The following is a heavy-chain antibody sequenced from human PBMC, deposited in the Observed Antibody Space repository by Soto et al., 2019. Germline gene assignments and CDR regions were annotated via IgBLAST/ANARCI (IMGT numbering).Heavy chain of an antibody. Sequence: SVKVSCKASGGTFSSYAISWVRQAPGQGLEWMGGIIPIFGTANYAQKFQGRVTITADESTSTAYMELSSLRSEDTAVYYCARSIIAARSYYYYGMDVWGRGTTVTVSS. CDR1: GGTFSSYA. J-gene: IGHJ6*02. V-gene: IGHV1-69*13. CDR3: ARSIIAARSYYYYGMDV. CDR2: IIPIFGTA. D-gene: IGHD6-6*01.